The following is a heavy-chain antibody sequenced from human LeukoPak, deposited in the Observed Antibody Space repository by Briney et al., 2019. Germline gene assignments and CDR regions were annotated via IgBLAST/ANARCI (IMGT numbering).Heavy chain of an antibody. D-gene: IGHD6-19*01. CDR1: GFTFSTYS. V-gene: IGHV3-21*05. Sequence: GGSLRLSCAASGFTFSTYSMNWVRQAPGKGLEWVSYISSRGDIYYADSVKGRFTISRDNPKNPLFLQMNSLRVEDTAVYYCARDGGWYGGGNFDYWGQGTLVTVSS. J-gene: IGHJ4*02. CDR2: ISSRGDI. CDR3: ARDGGWYGGGNFDY.